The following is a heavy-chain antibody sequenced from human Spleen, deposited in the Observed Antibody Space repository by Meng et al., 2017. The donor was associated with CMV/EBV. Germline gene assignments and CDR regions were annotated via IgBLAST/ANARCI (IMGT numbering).Heavy chain of an antibody. Sequence: GESLKISCAASGFTFSSHAMSWVRQAPGKGLEWVSGISTSGGSTYYADSVKGRFTISRDNSKNTLYVQMNSLRAEDTAVYYCAKAVSYNWNSFDIWGQGTMVTVSS. V-gene: IGHV3-23*01. D-gene: IGHD1-7*01. CDR3: AKAVSYNWNSFDI. CDR2: ISTSGGST. CDR1: GFTFSSHA. J-gene: IGHJ3*02.